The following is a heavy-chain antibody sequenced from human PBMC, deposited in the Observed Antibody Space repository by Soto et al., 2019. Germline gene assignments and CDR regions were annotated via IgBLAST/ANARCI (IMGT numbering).Heavy chain of an antibody. D-gene: IGHD3-22*01. CDR2: IYYSGST. CDR3: ARSLYYYDSSGYYAYYFDY. Sequence: SETLSLTCTVSGGSISSYYWSWIRQPPGKGLEWIGYIYYSGSTNYNPSLKSRVTISVDTSKNQFSLKLSSVTAADTAVYYCARSLYYYDSSGYYAYYFDYWGQGTLVTVSS. J-gene: IGHJ4*02. CDR1: GGSISSYY. V-gene: IGHV4-59*01.